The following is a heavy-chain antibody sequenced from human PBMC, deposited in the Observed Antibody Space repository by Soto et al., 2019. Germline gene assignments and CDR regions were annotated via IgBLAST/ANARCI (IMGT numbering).Heavy chain of an antibody. D-gene: IGHD3-22*01. CDR2: IYYSGST. CDR3: ARSLYYYDSSGYYAYYFDY. Sequence: SETLSLTCTVSGGSISSYYWSWIRQPPGKGLEWIGYIYYSGSTNYNPSLKSRVTISVDTSKNQFSLKLSSVTAADTAVYYCARSLYYYDSSGYYAYYFDYWGQGTLVTVSS. J-gene: IGHJ4*02. CDR1: GGSISSYY. V-gene: IGHV4-59*01.